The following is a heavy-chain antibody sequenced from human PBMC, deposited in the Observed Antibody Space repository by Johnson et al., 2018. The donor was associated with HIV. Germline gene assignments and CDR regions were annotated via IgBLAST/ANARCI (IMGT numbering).Heavy chain of an antibody. CDR3: AKGGVWEIPLGFGAVDF. V-gene: IGHV3-30*02. CDR2: IWYDGSNK. Sequence: QVQLVESGGGVVRPGGSLRLSCAASGFTFDDYGMSWVRQAPGKGLEWVAVIWYDGSNKYYADSVKGRFTISRDNSKNTLYLQMNSLRAEDTAVYFCAKGGVWEIPLGFGAVDFWGQGTMVSASS. J-gene: IGHJ3*01. D-gene: IGHD1-26*01. CDR1: GFTFDDYG.